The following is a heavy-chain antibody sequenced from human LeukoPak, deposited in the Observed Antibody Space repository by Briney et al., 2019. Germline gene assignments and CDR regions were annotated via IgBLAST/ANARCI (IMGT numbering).Heavy chain of an antibody. D-gene: IGHD3-9*01. CDR3: AKWGDYDVLTGYYVSDY. CDR1: GFTFSNYA. Sequence: GASLRLSCAASGFTFSNYAMSWVRQAPGKGLEWVSDLTGSGGNTYYADSVKGRFTISRDNSKNTVFLQMNSLRAEDTAVYYCAKWGDYDVLTGYYVSDYWGQGTLVTVSS. CDR2: LTGSGGNT. J-gene: IGHJ4*02. V-gene: IGHV3-23*01.